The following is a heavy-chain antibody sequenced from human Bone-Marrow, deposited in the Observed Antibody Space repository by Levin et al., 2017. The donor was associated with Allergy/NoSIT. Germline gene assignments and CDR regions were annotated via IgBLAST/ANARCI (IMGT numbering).Heavy chain of an antibody. Sequence: SQTLSLTCTVSGDSMNEDYWSWIRQPPGKGLEWIGNIYYSGSSKYNPSLKSRVTMSVETSKNLFSLRLTSVTLADTAIYYCARRMVSGYHAFDVWGQGTMVAVSA. J-gene: IGHJ3*01. V-gene: IGHV4-59*08. CDR1: GDSMNEDY. CDR3: ARRMVSGYHAFDV. CDR2: IYYSGSS. D-gene: IGHD3-10*01.